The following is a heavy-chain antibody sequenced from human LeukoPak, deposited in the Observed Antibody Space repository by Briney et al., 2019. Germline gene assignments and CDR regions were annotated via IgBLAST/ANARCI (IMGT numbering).Heavy chain of an antibody. J-gene: IGHJ6*03. CDR3: AKSPLYCGGDCPYYYYYMDV. D-gene: IGHD2-21*02. Sequence: GGSLRLSCAASGFTFSSYGMHWVRQAPGQGLEWVAFIRYDGSNKYYADSVKGRFTISRDDSKNTLYLQMNSLRAEDTAVYYCAKSPLYCGGDCPYYYYYMDVWGKGTTVTISS. CDR2: IRYDGSNK. CDR1: GFTFSSYG. V-gene: IGHV3-30*02.